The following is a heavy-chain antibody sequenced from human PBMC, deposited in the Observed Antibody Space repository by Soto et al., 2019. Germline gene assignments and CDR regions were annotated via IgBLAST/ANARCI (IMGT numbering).Heavy chain of an antibody. Sequence: QVQLVQSGVEVEKPGASVKVSCKASGYTFTSYGISWVRQAPGQGLEWMGWISAYNGNTNYAQKFQGRVTMTTDTSTSTAYMELRSLRSDDTPVYYCARDVPTVTTGGPDYWGQGTLVTVSS. V-gene: IGHV1-18*01. CDR2: ISAYNGNT. D-gene: IGHD4-17*01. J-gene: IGHJ4*02. CDR1: GYTFTSYG. CDR3: ARDVPTVTTGGPDY.